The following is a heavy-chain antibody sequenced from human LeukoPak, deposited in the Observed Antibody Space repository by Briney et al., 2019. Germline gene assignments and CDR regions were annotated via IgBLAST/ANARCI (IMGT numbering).Heavy chain of an antibody. V-gene: IGHV3-53*01. CDR1: GFTVSSNY. D-gene: IGHD3-22*01. J-gene: IGHJ5*02. Sequence: GGSLRLSCAASGFTVSSNYMSCVRQAPGKGVGWGSVIYSGVSTYYPDSVKGRFTISRDNSKNTLYLKMNSPRAEATAVYYCAKDLGVIWFDXXXQGTLVTVSS. CDR2: IYSGVST. CDR3: AKDLGVIWFDX.